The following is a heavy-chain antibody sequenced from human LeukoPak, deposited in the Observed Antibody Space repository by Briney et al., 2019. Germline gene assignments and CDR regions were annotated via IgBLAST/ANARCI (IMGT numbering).Heavy chain of an antibody. CDR2: IWYDGSNK. CDR1: GFTFSSYG. CDR3: ARGATIFRY. V-gene: IGHV3-33*01. Sequence: AGSLRLSCAASGFTFSSYGMHWVRQAPGKGQEWVAVIWYDGSNKYYADSVKGRFTISRDNSKNTLYLQMNSLRAEDTAVYYCARGATIFRYWGQGTLVTVSS. D-gene: IGHD1-26*01. J-gene: IGHJ4*02.